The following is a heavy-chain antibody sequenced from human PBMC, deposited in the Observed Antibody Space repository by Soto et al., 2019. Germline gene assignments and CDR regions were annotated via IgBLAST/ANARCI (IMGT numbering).Heavy chain of an antibody. Sequence: EVQLLESGGGLVQPGGSLRLSCVGSGFTFTAYAMNWVRQAPGKGLEWVLAISSRGGSTFYADSVKGRFTISRDNSKNTLYLQIKSLRAEDTAVYYCAKSQGYNLNDFNYWGQGTLVTVSS. CDR2: ISSRGGST. CDR1: GFTFTAYA. D-gene: IGHD1-20*01. V-gene: IGHV3-23*01. CDR3: AKSQGYNLNDFNY. J-gene: IGHJ4*02.